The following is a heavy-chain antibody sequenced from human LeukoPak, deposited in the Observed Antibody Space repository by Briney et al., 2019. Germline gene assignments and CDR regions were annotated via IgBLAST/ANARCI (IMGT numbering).Heavy chain of an antibody. V-gene: IGHV4-59*08. Sequence: SETLSLTCTVSGGSISPYFWSWIRQPPGKGLEWIGYICYSGSTNYNPSLKSRVTISVDTSKNQFSLKLSSVTAADTAVYYCAGPQTYFDFWGQGTLVTVSS. J-gene: IGHJ4*02. CDR2: ICYSGST. CDR1: GGSISPYF. CDR3: AGPQTYFDF.